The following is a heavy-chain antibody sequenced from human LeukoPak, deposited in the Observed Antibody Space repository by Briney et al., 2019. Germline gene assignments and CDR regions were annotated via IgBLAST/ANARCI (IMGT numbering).Heavy chain of an antibody. D-gene: IGHD4-17*01. Sequence: GGSLRLSCAASGFTFSSYAMSWVRQASEKGLEWVSVISGSGDYTNYADSVKGRFTISRDNSKNTLSLQMNSLRAEDTAVYYCARGFMTKVTFDSWGQGTLVTVSS. V-gene: IGHV3-23*01. CDR3: ARGFMTKVTFDS. CDR2: ISGSGDYT. CDR1: GFTFSSYA. J-gene: IGHJ4*02.